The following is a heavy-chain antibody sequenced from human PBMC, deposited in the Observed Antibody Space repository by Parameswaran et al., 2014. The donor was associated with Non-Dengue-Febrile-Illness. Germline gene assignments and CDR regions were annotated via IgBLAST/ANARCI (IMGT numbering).Heavy chain of an antibody. J-gene: IGHJ4*02. CDR2: IDPSDSYT. Sequence: PGKGLEWMGRIDPSDSYTNYSPSFQGHVTISADKSISTAYLQWSSLKASDTAMYYCARRDFWSGYLPFDYWGQGTLVTVSS. CDR3: ARRDFWSGYLPFDY. V-gene: IGHV5-10-1*01. D-gene: IGHD3-3*01.